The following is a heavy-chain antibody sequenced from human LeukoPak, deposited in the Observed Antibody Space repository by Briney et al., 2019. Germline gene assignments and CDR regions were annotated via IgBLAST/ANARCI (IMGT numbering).Heavy chain of an antibody. CDR1: GFTFSAYA. CDR2: INSAGASK. V-gene: IGHV3-21*01. J-gene: IGHJ4*02. Sequence: GGSLRLSCAASGFTFSAYAINWVRQAPGKGLEWVSSINSAGASKYYADSLKGRFTISRDNAKNSLYLQLNNLRAEDTAVYYCARGRNAGGPYYSDYWGQGTLVTASS. D-gene: IGHD4-23*01. CDR3: ARGRNAGGPYYSDY.